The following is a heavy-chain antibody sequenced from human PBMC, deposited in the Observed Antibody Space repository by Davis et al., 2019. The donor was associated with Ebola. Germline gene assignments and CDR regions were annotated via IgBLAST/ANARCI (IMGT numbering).Heavy chain of an antibody. D-gene: IGHD3-22*01. V-gene: IGHV1-24*01. Sequence: SVPVSRQVSLHILHELRMNWVRQAPGKGLEWMGSFDHENGETIYAQKFQGRITMTEDASADTAYMELSSLRSEDTAVYYCATAQYYYDSSDYYPFEYWGQGTLVTVSS. CDR3: ATAQYYYDSSDYYPFEY. CDR1: LHILHELR. CDR2: FDHENGET. J-gene: IGHJ4*02.